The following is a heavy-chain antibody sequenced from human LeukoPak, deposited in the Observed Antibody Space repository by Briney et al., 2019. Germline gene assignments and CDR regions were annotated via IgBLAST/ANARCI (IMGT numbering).Heavy chain of an antibody. D-gene: IGHD3-3*01. J-gene: IGHJ4*02. CDR1: GGSFSGYY. CDR2: VNHSGST. V-gene: IGHV4-34*01. Sequence: PSETLSLTCAVYGGSFSGYYWTWIRQSPEKGLEWIGEVNHSGSTKYNPSSRSRVTMSVDTSKNQFSLDLTSVTAADTGVYYCARGRQFLRFLDFWGQGTLVTVSS. CDR3: ARGRQFLRFLDF.